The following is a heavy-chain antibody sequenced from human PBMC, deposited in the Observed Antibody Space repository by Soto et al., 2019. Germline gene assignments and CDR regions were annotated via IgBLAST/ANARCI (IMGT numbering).Heavy chain of an antibody. D-gene: IGHD5-12*01. Sequence: SETLSLTCSVSGVSISTYYWNWIRQPPRKGLEWIGFIYYSGNINYNPSLKSRATISVDTSKSQFSLQLGSVTAADTAVYYCARLLRRVATSGDYYFYMDVWGRGTTVTVSS. V-gene: IGHV4-59*08. CDR3: ARLLRRVATSGDYYFYMDV. CDR1: GVSISTYY. J-gene: IGHJ6*03. CDR2: IYYSGNI.